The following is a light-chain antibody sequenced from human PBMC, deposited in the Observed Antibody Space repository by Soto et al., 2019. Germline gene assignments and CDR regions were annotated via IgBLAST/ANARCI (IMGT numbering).Light chain of an antibody. CDR3: QQYGSSPPVT. V-gene: IGKV3-20*01. Sequence: EIVLTQSPGTLSLSPGERATLSCRASQSVSSSYLAWYQQKPGQAPRLLIYGASGRATGIPDRFSGSGSGIDFTLTISRLEPEDFAVYYCQQYGSSPPVTFGQGTRLELK. J-gene: IGKJ5*01. CDR2: GAS. CDR1: QSVSSSY.